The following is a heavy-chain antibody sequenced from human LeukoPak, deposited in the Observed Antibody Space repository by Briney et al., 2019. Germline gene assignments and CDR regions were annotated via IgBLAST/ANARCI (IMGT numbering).Heavy chain of an antibody. D-gene: IGHD6-19*01. CDR2: IYHSGST. V-gene: IGHV4-38-2*02. CDR3: ARVVAVAGSADAFDI. CDR1: GYSISSGYY. Sequence: SETLSLTCTVSGYSISSGYYWGWIRQPPGKGLEWIGSIYHSGSTYYNPSLKSRVTISVDTSKNQFSLKLSSVTAADTAVYYCARVVAVAGSADAFDIWGQGTMVTVSS. J-gene: IGHJ3*02.